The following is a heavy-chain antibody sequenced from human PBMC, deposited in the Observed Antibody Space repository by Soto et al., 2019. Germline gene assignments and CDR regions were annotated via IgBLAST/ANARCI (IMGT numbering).Heavy chain of an antibody. V-gene: IGHV3-30*18. CDR2: ISFDGRQK. J-gene: IGHJ4*02. D-gene: IGHD2-15*01. CDR1: GFIFSTYG. CDR3: AKDESRYCTDSSCYPTDY. Sequence: LRLSCAASGFIFSTYGMHWVRQAPGKGLEWVALISFDGRQKYYAESLKGRFTISRDNSKDMLYLEVNSLRAEDTAVYYCAKDESRYCTDSSCYPTDYWGQGTQVTVSS.